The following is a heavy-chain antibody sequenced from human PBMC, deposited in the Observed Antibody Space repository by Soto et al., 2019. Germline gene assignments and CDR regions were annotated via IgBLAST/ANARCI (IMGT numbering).Heavy chain of an antibody. D-gene: IGHD6-13*01. CDR3: ARTYSSSWSPFEY. Sequence: QVQLQQWGAGLLKPSETLSLTCAVYGGSFSGYYWSWIRQPPGKGLEWIGEINQSGSTNYNPSLKSGVTISVDTSKNQFSLKLSSVTAADTAVYYCARTYSSSWSPFEYWGQGTLVTVSS. CDR2: INQSGST. V-gene: IGHV4-34*01. J-gene: IGHJ4*02. CDR1: GGSFSGYY.